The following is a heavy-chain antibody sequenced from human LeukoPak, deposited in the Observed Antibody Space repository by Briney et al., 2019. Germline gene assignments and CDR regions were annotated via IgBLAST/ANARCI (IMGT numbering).Heavy chain of an antibody. CDR1: GGSSSGFS. J-gene: IGHJ5*02. D-gene: IGHD4-11*01. CDR2: INHSGNT. CDR3: ARPSARYSNYRNWFDP. Sequence: SETLSLTCAVYGGSSSGFSWSWIRQPPGKGLEWIGEINHSGNTNYNPSLKSRVSISVDTSKNQFSLKLSSVTAADTAVYYCARPSARYSNYRNWFDPWGQGTLVTVSS. V-gene: IGHV4-34*01.